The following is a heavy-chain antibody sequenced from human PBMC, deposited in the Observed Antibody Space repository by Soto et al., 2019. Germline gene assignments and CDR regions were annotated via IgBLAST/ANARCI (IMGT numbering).Heavy chain of an antibody. Sequence: SETLSLTCTVSGGFISSYYWSWIRQPPGKGLEWIGYIYDSGGTNYNPALESRVTISVHTSKNEFSLKLRSVTATDAAVYFCARLIHCFRTACYFDTWSQGTLVTVSS. V-gene: IGHV4-59*08. CDR1: GGFISSYY. CDR2: IYDSGGT. CDR3: ARLIHCFRTACYFDT. J-gene: IGHJ4*02. D-gene: IGHD2-21*02.